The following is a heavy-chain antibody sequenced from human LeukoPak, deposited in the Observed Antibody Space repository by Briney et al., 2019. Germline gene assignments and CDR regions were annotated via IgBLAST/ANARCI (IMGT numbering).Heavy chain of an antibody. CDR3: ARVALTWGVPAYYMDV. V-gene: IGHV3-21*01. CDR1: GFSFSTYN. J-gene: IGHJ6*03. D-gene: IGHD3-10*01. Sequence: PGGSLRLSCAASGFSFSTYNMTWVRQAPGKGLEWVSLISISTNYTYYADSMKGRFTISRDNAKNSLYLQMSSLRAEDTAVYYCARVALTWGVPAYYMDVWGKGTTVTVSS. CDR2: ISISTNYT.